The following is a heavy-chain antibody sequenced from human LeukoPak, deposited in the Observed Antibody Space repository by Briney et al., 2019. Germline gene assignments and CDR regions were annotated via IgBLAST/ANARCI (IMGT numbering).Heavy chain of an antibody. CDR2: INHSGGST. J-gene: IGHJ4*02. V-gene: IGHV1-46*01. CDR3: ARGSSGYSSGWYHDY. Sequence: SVKVSCKASGYTFTSYYMHWVRQAPRQGLEWMGIINHSGGSTSYAQKFQDRVIMTRDTSTSTVYMELSSLRSDDTAVYYCARGSSGYSSGWYHDYWGQGTLVTVSS. CDR1: GYTFTSYY. D-gene: IGHD6-19*01.